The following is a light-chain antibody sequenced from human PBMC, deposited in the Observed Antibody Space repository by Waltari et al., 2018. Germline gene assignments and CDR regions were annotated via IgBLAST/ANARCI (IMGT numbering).Light chain of an antibody. Sequence: EIVLTQSPATLSLSPGERATLSRRASQSVSSYLAWYQQKPGQAPRLLIYDASSRATGIPARFGGRGSGTDVTLTISSLEPEDFAVYYCQQRSNGPRTFGQGTKVEI. CDR3: QQRSNGPRT. J-gene: IGKJ1*01. V-gene: IGKV3-11*01. CDR1: QSVSSY. CDR2: DAS.